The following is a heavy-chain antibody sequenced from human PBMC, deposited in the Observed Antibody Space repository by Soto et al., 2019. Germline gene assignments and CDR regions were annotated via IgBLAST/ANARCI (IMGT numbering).Heavy chain of an antibody. CDR1: GGSISSGDYY. Sequence: SETLSLTCTVSGGSISSGDYYWSWIRQPPGRGLEWIGYIYYSGSTYYNPSLKSRVTISVDTSKNQFSLKLSSVTAADTAVYYCATEKWGMVRGASAFDIWGQGTMVTVSS. D-gene: IGHD3-10*01. CDR3: ATEKWGMVRGASAFDI. V-gene: IGHV4-30-4*01. CDR2: IYYSGST. J-gene: IGHJ3*02.